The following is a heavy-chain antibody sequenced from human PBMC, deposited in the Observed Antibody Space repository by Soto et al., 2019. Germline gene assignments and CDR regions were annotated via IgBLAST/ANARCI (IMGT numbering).Heavy chain of an antibody. D-gene: IGHD6-19*01. V-gene: IGHV3-72*01. CDR2: IRRKANSYTT. J-gene: IGHJ6*02. Sequence: EVQLVESGGGLVQPGGSLRLSCAASGLIFSDYHMDWVRQAPGKGLEWVGRIRRKANSYTTEYAASVKGRFTISRDDSKNSLYLQMNGLKAEDTAAYYCAMLGGWSGGSNDMDVWGQWTTVTVSS. CDR1: GLIFSDYH. CDR3: AMLGGWSGGSNDMDV.